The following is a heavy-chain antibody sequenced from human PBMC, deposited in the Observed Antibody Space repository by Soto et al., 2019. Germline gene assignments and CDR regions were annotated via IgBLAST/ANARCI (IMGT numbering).Heavy chain of an antibody. Sequence: ETLSLTCTVSGGSISSYYWSCIRQPPGTGLEWIGYIYYSGSTNYNPSLKSRVTISVDTSKNQFSLKLSSVTAADTAVYYCARGDYDYVWESYRNWFDPWGQGTLVTVSS. CDR3: ARGDYDYVWESYRNWFDP. J-gene: IGHJ5*02. V-gene: IGHV4-59*01. CDR1: GGSISSYY. CDR2: IYYSGST. D-gene: IGHD3-16*02.